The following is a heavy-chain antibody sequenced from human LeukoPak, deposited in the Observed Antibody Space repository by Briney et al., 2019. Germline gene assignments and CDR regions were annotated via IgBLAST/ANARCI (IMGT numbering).Heavy chain of an antibody. D-gene: IGHD3-10*01. CDR2: IWYDGSNK. V-gene: IGHV3-33*08. CDR3: ARDQYYGSGSSIPPWFDP. J-gene: IGHJ5*02. Sequence: GRSLRLSCAASGFTFSSYGMHWVRQAPGKGLEWVAVIWYDGSNKYYADSVKGRFTISRDNSKNTLYLQMNSLRAEDTAVYYCARDQYYGSGSSIPPWFDPWGQGTLVTVSS. CDR1: GFTFSSYG.